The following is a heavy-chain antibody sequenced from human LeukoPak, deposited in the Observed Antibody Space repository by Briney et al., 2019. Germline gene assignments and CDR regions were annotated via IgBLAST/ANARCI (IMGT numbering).Heavy chain of an antibody. D-gene: IGHD5-18*01. V-gene: IGHV3-23*01. J-gene: IGHJ3*02. CDR1: GFTFGSYA. CDR3: ARDARIQLRYDAFDI. Sequence: SGGSLRLSCAASGFTFGSYAMSWVRQAPGKGLEWVSAISGSGGSTYYADSVKGRFTISRDNSKNTLYLQMNSLRAEDTAVYYCARDARIQLRYDAFDIWGQGTMVTVSS. CDR2: ISGSGGST.